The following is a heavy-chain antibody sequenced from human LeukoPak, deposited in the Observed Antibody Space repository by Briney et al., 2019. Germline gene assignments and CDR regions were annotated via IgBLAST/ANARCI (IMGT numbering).Heavy chain of an antibody. CDR2: ISSSGSTI. V-gene: IGHV3-11*01. J-gene: IGHJ4*02. CDR3: ARGQSITIFGVVIPDYFDY. D-gene: IGHD3-3*01. CDR1: GFTFSDYY. Sequence: GGSLRLSCAASGFTFSDYYMRWIRQAPGKGLEWVSYISSSGSTIYYADSVKGRFTISRDNAKNSLYLQMNSLRAEDTAVYYCARGQSITIFGVVIPDYFDYWGQGTLVTVSS.